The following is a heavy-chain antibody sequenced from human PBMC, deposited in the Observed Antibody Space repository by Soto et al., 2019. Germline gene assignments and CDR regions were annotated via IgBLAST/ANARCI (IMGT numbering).Heavy chain of an antibody. Sequence: VQLQESGPGLVKPSETLSLTCTVSGGSISNYYWSWIRQSLGKGLEWIGHIYYTGGTNYNPSLKSRVTISIDTSKNQFSLKLNSVTAADTAVYYCARGYSYGFPIGYWGQGTLATVSS. J-gene: IGHJ4*02. V-gene: IGHV4-59*01. CDR3: ARGYSYGFPIGY. CDR2: IYYTGGT. CDR1: GGSISNYY. D-gene: IGHD5-18*01.